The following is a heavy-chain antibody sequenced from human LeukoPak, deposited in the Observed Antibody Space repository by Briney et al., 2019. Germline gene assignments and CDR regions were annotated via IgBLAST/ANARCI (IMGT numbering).Heavy chain of an antibody. Sequence: GSVKVSCKASGYTFTSYDINWVRQATGQGLEWMGWMNPNSGNTGYAQKFQDRVTMTRNTSISTAYMELSSLRSEDTAVYYCARVRGRGTVTFYYYGMDVWGQGTTVTVSS. V-gene: IGHV1-8*01. J-gene: IGHJ6*02. CDR3: ARVRGRGTVTFYYYGMDV. CDR2: MNPNSGNT. CDR1: GYTFTSYD. D-gene: IGHD4-11*01.